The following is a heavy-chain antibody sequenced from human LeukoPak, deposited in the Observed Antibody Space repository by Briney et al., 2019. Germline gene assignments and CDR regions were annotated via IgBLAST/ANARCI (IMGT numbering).Heavy chain of an antibody. J-gene: IGHJ4*02. Sequence: GGSLRLSCAASGFTFSSYAMHWVRQAPGKGLEWVAVISYDGSNKYYADSVKGRFTISRDNSKNTLYLQMDSLRAEDTAVYYCARVQGRYSYGSGFDSWGQGTLVTVSS. CDR1: GFTFSSYA. D-gene: IGHD5-18*01. V-gene: IGHV3-30*04. CDR2: ISYDGSNK. CDR3: ARVQGRYSYGSGFDS.